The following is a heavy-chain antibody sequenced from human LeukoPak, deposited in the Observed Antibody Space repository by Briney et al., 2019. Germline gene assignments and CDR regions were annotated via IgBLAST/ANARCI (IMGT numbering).Heavy chain of an antibody. CDR3: ARGEGNYFDY. CDR2: IYYSGST. J-gene: IGHJ4*02. Sequence: SETLSLTCTVSGGSISSYYWSWLRQPPGKGLEWIGYIYYSGSTNYNPSLKSRVTISVDTSKNQFSLKLSSVTAADTAVYYCARGEGNYFDYWGQGTLVTVSS. CDR1: GGSISSYY. V-gene: IGHV4-59*01.